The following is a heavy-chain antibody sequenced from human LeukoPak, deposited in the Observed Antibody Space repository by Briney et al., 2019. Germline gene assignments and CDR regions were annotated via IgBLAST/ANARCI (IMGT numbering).Heavy chain of an antibody. CDR1: GGSMSSYY. J-gene: IGHJ3*02. Sequence: SETLSLTCTVSGGSMSSYYWSWIRQPPGKGLEWIGSIYYSGSTYYNPSLKSRVTISVDTSKNQFSLKLSSVTAADTAVYYCARDLYSSRTNDAFVIWGQGTMVTVSS. V-gene: IGHV4-59*12. CDR3: ARDLYSSRTNDAFVI. D-gene: IGHD6-13*01. CDR2: IYYSGST.